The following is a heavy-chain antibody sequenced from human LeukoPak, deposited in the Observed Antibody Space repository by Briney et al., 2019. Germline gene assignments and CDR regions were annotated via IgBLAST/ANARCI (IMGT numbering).Heavy chain of an antibody. J-gene: IGHJ6*04. V-gene: IGHV3-9*01. Sequence: GGSLRLSCAASGFIFGDYAMHWVRQAPGKGLEWVSGIDWNSNGIGYGDSVKGRFTISRDNAKNSLYLQMNSLRAEDTAVYYCAELGITMIGGVWGKGTTVTISS. CDR3: AELGITMIGGV. CDR1: GFIFGDYA. CDR2: IDWNSNGI. D-gene: IGHD3-10*02.